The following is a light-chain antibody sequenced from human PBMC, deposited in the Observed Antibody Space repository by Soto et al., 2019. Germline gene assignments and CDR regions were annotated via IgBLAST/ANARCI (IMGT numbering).Light chain of an antibody. V-gene: IGKV1-5*01. CDR3: LRYNAFSQT. CDR2: DAS. Sequence: DLQMTQSPSTLSASVGDRVTITCRASQSMNDGLAWYQQKPGKAPKVLIYDASSLQSGVPSRFSGSGSGTEFTLTIDSPQPDDVATYYCLRYNAFSQTFGQGTKVEI. J-gene: IGKJ1*01. CDR1: QSMNDG.